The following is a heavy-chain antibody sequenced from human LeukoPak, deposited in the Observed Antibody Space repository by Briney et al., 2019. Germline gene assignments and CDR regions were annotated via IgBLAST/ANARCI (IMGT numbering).Heavy chain of an antibody. CDR2: IYYSRST. Sequence: TLSLTCAVSGGSISRGGYYWSWIRQHPGKGLEWIGYIYYSRSTYYNPSLKSRVTISVDTSKNQFSLKLNSVTAADTAVYYCARGLPYDSSGYYFDGFDHWGQGTLVSVSS. D-gene: IGHD3-22*01. J-gene: IGHJ4*02. CDR1: GGSISRGGYY. V-gene: IGHV4-31*11. CDR3: ARGLPYDSSGYYFDGFDH.